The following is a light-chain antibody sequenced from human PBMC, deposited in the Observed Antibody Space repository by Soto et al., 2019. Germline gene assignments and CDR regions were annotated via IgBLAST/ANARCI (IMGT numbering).Light chain of an antibody. CDR2: AAS. CDR3: QQYGYSPIN. CDR1: QSVSSSH. J-gene: IGKJ5*01. Sequence: ELVSTQAPVTLSLYPVARATLSCSSSQSVSSSHLAWYQHKPGQAPRLLIYAASSRATGSPDRFSGGGSGTDFTLTISRLEPEDFAVYYCQQYGYSPINCGQGTRLEIK. V-gene: IGKV3-20*01.